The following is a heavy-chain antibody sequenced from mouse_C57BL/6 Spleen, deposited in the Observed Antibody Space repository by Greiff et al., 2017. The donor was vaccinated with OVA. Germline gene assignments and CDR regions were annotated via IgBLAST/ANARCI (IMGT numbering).Heavy chain of an antibody. CDR3: ARDYGSRERYYFDY. V-gene: IGHV1-55*01. Sequence: VQLQQPGAELVKPGASVKMSCKASGYTFTSYWITWVKQRPGQGLEWIGDIYPGSGSTNYNEKFKSKATLTVDTSSSTAYMQLSSLTSEDSAVYYCARDYGSRERYYFDYWGQGTTLTVSS. CDR1: GYTFTSYW. J-gene: IGHJ2*01. D-gene: IGHD1-1*01. CDR2: IYPGSGST.